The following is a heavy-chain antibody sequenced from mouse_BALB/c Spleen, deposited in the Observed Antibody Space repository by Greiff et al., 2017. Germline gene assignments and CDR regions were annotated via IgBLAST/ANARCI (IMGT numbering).Heavy chain of an antibody. CDR2: ISSGSSTI. V-gene: IGHV5-17*02. D-gene: IGHD2-3*01. CDR1: GFTFSSFG. J-gene: IGHJ4*01. CDR3: ARSGYDGYYNYAMDY. Sequence: EVKLMESGGGLVQPGGSRKLSCAASGFTFSSFGMHWVRQAPEKGLEWVAYISSGSSTIYYADTVKGRFTISRDNPKNTLFLQMTSLRSEDTAMYYCARSGYDGYYNYAMDYWGQGTSVTVSS.